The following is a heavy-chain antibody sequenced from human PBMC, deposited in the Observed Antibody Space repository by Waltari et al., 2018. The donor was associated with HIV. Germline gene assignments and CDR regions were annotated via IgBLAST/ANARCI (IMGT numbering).Heavy chain of an antibody. J-gene: IGHJ6*02. D-gene: IGHD1-26*01. Sequence: QVHPQESGPGLVKPSEALSLPSSVAGDSLINSYWSWVRQSPEKGLEWIGYSFSGGDTNYNPALKSRATISIDPSASQLSLKINSVTAADSGVYYCARPIRGSGVGAFHVWGQGTTVIVSS. CDR3: ARPIRGSGVGAFHV. V-gene: IGHV4-4*09. CDR1: GDSLINSY. CDR2: SFSGGDT.